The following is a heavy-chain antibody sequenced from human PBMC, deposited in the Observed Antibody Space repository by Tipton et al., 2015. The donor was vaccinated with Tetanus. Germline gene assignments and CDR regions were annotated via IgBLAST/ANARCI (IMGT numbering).Heavy chain of an antibody. J-gene: IGHJ6*02. Sequence: QSGPEVKKPGSSVKVSCKASGGTFSSYAISWVRQAPGQGLEWMGGIIPIFGTANYAQKFQGRVTITADESTSTAYMELSSLRSEDTAVYYCATNYGDYAPTYYYYGMDVWGQGTTVTVSS. V-gene: IGHV1-69*01. D-gene: IGHD4-17*01. CDR3: ATNYGDYAPTYYYYGMDV. CDR1: GGTFSSYA. CDR2: IIPIFGTA.